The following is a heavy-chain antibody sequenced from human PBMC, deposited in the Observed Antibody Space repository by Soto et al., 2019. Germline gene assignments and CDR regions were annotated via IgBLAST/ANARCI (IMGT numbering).Heavy chain of an antibody. J-gene: IGHJ5*02. CDR1: GFTFRSFT. D-gene: IGHD6-13*01. V-gene: IGHV3-21*01. Sequence: GGSLRLSXAASGFTFRSFTMNWVRQAPGKGLEWVSTISSNSAYIYYTDALRGRFTISRDNAKNSLHLQMNSLRAEDTAVYYCTRDASRDSSARGWFDPWGPGTLVTVS. CDR3: TRDASRDSSARGWFDP. CDR2: ISSNSAYI.